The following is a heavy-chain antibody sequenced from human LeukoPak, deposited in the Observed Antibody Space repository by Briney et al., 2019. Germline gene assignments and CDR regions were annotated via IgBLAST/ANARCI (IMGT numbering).Heavy chain of an antibody. V-gene: IGHV1-58*02. CDR1: GFTFTSSA. CDR3: AADPLYYYDSSGYYLDY. D-gene: IGHD3-22*01. CDR2: IVVGSGNT. Sequence: RASVKFSWKASGFTFTSSAMQWERQARGQRLEWIGWIVVGSGNTNYAQKFQERVTITRDMSTSTAYMELSSLRSEDTAVYYCAADPLYYYDSSGYYLDYWGQGTLVTVSS. J-gene: IGHJ4*02.